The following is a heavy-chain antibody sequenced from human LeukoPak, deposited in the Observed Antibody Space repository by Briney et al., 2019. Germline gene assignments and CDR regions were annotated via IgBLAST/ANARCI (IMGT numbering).Heavy chain of an antibody. CDR3: AKRGVVIRVILVGFHKEAYYFDS. CDR2: ISDSVGRT. J-gene: IGHJ4*02. CDR1: VITLSNYG. D-gene: IGHD3-22*01. V-gene: IGHV3-23*01. Sequence: GGSPRLSCAVSVITLSNYGMSWVRQALGKGLEWVAGISDSVGRTNYADSVKGRFTISTDNPKNTLYLQMNSLRTEDTAVYFCAKRGVVIRVILVGFHKEAYYFDSWGQGALVTVSS.